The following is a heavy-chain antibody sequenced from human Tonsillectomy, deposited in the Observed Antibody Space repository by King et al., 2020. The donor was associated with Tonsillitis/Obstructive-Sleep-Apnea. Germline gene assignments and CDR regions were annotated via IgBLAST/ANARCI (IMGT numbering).Heavy chain of an antibody. Sequence: QLQESGPGLVKPSETLSLTCTVSGGSISSYYWSWFRQPAGKGLEWSGRIYTSGSTNYNPTLKSRVTMSVDTSKNQFSLKLSSVTAADTAVYYCARGVWRGADWDFDLWGRGTLVTVSS. CDR2: IYTSGST. CDR1: GGSISSYY. J-gene: IGHJ2*01. D-gene: IGHD6-13*01. V-gene: IGHV4-4*07. CDR3: ARGVWRGADWDFDL.